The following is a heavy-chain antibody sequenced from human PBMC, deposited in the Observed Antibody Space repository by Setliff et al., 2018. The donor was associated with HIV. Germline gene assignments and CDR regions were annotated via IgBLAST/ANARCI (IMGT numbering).Heavy chain of an antibody. Sequence: PSETLSLTCTVSGDSISGYYWSWIRQSPGKGLEWIGFIYETGSTYYNPSLKSRVSISIDTFKNQFSLKLSSVTAADTAVYFCARDGYTNGYGYYYFYMDVWGKGTTVTVS. D-gene: IGHD5-18*01. CDR2: IYETGST. V-gene: IGHV4-59*12. J-gene: IGHJ6*03. CDR1: GDSISGYY. CDR3: ARDGYTNGYGYYYFYMDV.